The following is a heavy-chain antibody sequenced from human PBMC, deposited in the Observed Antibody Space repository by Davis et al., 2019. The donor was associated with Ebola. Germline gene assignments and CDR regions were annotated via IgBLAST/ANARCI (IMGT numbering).Heavy chain of an antibody. V-gene: IGHV4-30-4*01. D-gene: IGHD4-17*01. CDR3: ARDRTSTTVTIPDAFDI. CDR1: GGSISSGDYY. J-gene: IGHJ3*02. CDR2: IYYSGST. Sequence: PSETLSLTCTVSGGSISSGDYYWSWIRQPPGKGLEWIGYIYYSGSTYYNPSLKSRVTISVDTSKNQFSLKLSSVTAADTAVYYCARDRTSTTVTIPDAFDIWGQGTMVTVSS.